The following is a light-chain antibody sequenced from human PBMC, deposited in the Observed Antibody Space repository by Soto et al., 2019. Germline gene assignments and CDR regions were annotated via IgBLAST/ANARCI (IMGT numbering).Light chain of an antibody. V-gene: IGLV2-14*01. CDR1: SSDIGDYNY. J-gene: IGLJ2*01. CDR2: EVS. CDR3: SSYRSSSTPVV. Sequence: QSALTQPASVSGSPGQSITLSCTGTSSDIGDYNYVSWYQHHPGKAPKLMIYEVSKRPSGVSNRFSGSKSGNTASLTISGLQAEDEADYYCSSYRSSSTPVVFGGGTKLTVL.